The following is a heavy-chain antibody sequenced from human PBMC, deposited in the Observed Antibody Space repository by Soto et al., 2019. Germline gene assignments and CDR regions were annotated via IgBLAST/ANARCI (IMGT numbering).Heavy chain of an antibody. CDR1: GGSISSGGYY. CDR3: ARERCSSTSCYGALDV. Sequence: QVQLQESGPGLVKPSQTLSLTCTVSGGSISSGGYYWSWIRQHPGKGLEWIGYIYYSGSTYYNPSLKSRVTISVDTSKNQFSLKLSSVTAADTAVYYCARERCSSTSCYGALDVWGKGTTVTVSS. J-gene: IGHJ6*04. V-gene: IGHV4-31*03. CDR2: IYYSGST. D-gene: IGHD2-2*01.